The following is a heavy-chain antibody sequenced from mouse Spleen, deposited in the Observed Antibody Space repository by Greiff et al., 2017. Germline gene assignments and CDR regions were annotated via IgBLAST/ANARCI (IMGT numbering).Heavy chain of an antibody. D-gene: IGHD1-1*01. J-gene: IGHJ1*01. V-gene: IGHV1-20*01. Sequence: EVQLQQSGPELVKPGDSVKISCKASGYSFTGYFMNWVMQSHGKSLEWIGRINPYNGDTFYNQKFKGKATLTVDKSSSTAHMELRSLTSEDSAVYYCAREGSLLLRQYFDVWGAGTTVTVSS. CDR3: AREGSLLLRQYFDV. CDR1: GYSFTGYF. CDR2: INPYNGDT.